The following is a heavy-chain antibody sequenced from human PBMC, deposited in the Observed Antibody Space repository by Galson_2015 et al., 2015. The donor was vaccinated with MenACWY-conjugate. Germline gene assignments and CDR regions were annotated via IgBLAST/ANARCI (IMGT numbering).Heavy chain of an antibody. J-gene: IGHJ1*01. V-gene: IGHV3-23*01. CDR3: AKGNYDSSGYQPPAEYFQH. D-gene: IGHD3-22*01. CDR2: ISGSGGST. Sequence: LRLSCAASGFTFSSYAMSWVRQAPGKGLEWVSAISGSGGSTYYADSVKGRFTISRDNSKNTLYLQMNSLRAEDTAVYYCAKGNYDSSGYQPPAEYFQHWGQGTLVTVSS. CDR1: GFTFSSYA.